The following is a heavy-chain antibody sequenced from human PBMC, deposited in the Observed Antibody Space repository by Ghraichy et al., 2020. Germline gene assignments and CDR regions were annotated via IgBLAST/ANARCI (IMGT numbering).Heavy chain of an antibody. CDR1: GGSISSSSYY. CDR2: IYYSGST. J-gene: IGHJ4*02. D-gene: IGHD4-17*01. V-gene: IGHV4-39*01. Sequence: SETLSLTCTVSGGSISSSSYYWGWIRQPPGKGLEWIGSIYYSGSTYYNPSLKSRVTISVDTSKNQFSLKLSSVTAADTAVYYCARQRGTTVTIFDYWGQGTLVTVSS. CDR3: ARQRGTTVTIFDY.